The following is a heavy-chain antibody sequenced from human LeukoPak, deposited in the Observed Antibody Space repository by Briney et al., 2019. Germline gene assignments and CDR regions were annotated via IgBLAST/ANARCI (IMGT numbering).Heavy chain of an antibody. Sequence: ASVKVSCKASGYTFTGYYMHWVRQAPGQGLEWMGWINPNSGGTNYAQKFQGRVTMTRDTSISTAYMELSRLRSDDTAVYYCARDVRLSCSGGSCYYYYYYMDVWGKGTTVTVSS. D-gene: IGHD2-15*01. CDR3: ARDVRLSCSGGSCYYYYYYMDV. CDR2: INPNSGGT. CDR1: GYTFTGYY. J-gene: IGHJ6*03. V-gene: IGHV1-2*02.